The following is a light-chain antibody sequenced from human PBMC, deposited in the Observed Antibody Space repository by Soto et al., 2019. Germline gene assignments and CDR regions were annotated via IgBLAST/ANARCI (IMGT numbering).Light chain of an antibody. Sequence: TQSWSPGERSTRSSRASKSVSSNLAWYQQKPGQAPRLLIYGASTRATGIPARFSGSGSGTEFNITLSSLQSEDFAVYYCHQYNRWPRTLGQGTKVDI. J-gene: IGKJ1*01. V-gene: IGKV3-15*01. CDR2: GAS. CDR3: HQYNRWPRT. CDR1: KSVSSN.